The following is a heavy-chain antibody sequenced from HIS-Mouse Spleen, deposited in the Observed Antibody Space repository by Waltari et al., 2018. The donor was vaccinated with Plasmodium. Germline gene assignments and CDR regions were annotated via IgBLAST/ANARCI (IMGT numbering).Heavy chain of an antibody. V-gene: IGHV3-7*01. J-gene: IGHJ2*01. CDR2: IKQDVSEK. D-gene: IGHD6-13*01. Sequence: EVLLVEPGGGLVQPGGSLRVSCAASGFTFSSYWRSWVCRAPGKGLEWVANIKQDVSEKYYGDSVKGRFTISRDNAKNSLYLQMNSLRAEDTAVYYCASSWYWYFDLWGRGTLVTVSS. CDR1: GFTFSSYW. CDR3: ASSWYWYFDL.